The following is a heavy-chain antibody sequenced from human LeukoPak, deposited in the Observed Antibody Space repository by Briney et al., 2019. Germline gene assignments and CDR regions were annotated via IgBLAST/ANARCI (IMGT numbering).Heavy chain of an antibody. V-gene: IGHV3-23*01. D-gene: IGHD3-22*01. CDR3: AKDLTYYYDSTGYYFDY. Sequence: GGSLRFSCAASGFTFSSYAMSWVRQAPGKGLELVSGISGSGGTTYYADSVKGRFTISRDNSKNTLYLQLNSLRAEDTAIYYCAKDLTYYYDSTGYYFDYWGQGTLVTVSS. CDR2: ISGSGGTT. CDR1: GFTFSSYA. J-gene: IGHJ4*02.